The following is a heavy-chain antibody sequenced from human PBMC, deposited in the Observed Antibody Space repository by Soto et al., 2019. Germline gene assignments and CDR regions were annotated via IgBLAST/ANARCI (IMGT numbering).Heavy chain of an antibody. Sequence: ASVKVSCKASGYTFTGYYMHWVRQAPGQGLEWMGWINPNSGGTNYAQKFQGWVTMTRDTSISTAYMELSRLRSDDTAVYYCARAGSYGANWFDPWGQGTLVTVSS. CDR3: ARAGSYGANWFDP. CDR2: INPNSGGT. V-gene: IGHV1-2*04. CDR1: GYTFTGYY. J-gene: IGHJ5*02. D-gene: IGHD6-6*01.